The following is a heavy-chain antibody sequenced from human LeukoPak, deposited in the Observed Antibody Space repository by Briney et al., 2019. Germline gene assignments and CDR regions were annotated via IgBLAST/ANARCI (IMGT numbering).Heavy chain of an antibody. CDR3: ARGSTAAD. D-gene: IGHD1-26*01. Sequence: PGGSLRLSCTASGFTFSNYWMTWARQAPGKGLEWVANINPDGSEKHYVDSLKGRFAISRDNPKNSLYLQMNSLRDEDTAVYYCARGSTAADWGLGTLVTVSS. CDR1: GFTFSNYW. V-gene: IGHV3-7*01. CDR2: INPDGSEK. J-gene: IGHJ4*02.